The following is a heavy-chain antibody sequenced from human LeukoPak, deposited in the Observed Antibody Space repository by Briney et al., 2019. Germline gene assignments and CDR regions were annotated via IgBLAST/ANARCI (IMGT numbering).Heavy chain of an antibody. Sequence: GRSLRLSCAASGFTFSRYAMLWLRQAPGKGLEWVTVISYDGSNKYYADSVRGRFTIHRDNSKNTLYLQVNSLSAEHTAVYYCARRVYDFWSCYYVSGYYYCNYMYVWCKGTTVTVSS. CDR2: ISYDGSNK. CDR3: ARRVYDFWSCYYVSGYYYCNYMYV. J-gene: IGHJ6*03. CDR1: GFTFSRYA. D-gene: IGHD3-3*01. V-gene: IGHV3-30*01.